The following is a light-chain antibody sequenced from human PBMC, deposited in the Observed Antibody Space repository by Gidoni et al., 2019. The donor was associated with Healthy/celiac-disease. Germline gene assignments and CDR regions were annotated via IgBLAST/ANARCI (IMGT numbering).Light chain of an antibody. CDR3: QSWGTGSWL. CDR1: SGHSSYD. V-gene: IGLV4-69*01. Sequence: QLVLTQSPSASASLGASVKLTCTLSSGHSSYDIAWHQQQPEKGPRYLMKLNSDGSHRKGDGIPDRFSGSSSGAERYLTISSLQSEDEAYYYCQSWGTGSWLFGGGTKLTVL. J-gene: IGLJ3*02. CDR2: LNSDGSH.